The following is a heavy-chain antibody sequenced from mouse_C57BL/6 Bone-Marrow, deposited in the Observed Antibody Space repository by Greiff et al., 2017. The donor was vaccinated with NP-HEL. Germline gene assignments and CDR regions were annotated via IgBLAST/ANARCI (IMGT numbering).Heavy chain of an antibody. CDR2: ISDGGSYT. CDR1: GFTFSSYA. V-gene: IGHV5-4*01. Sequence: EVQRVESGGGLVKPGGSLKLSCAASGFTFSSYAMSWVRQTPEKRLEWVATISDGGSYTYYPANVKGRFTISRDNAKNNLYLQMSHLKSEDTAMYYCAREGYYGSLYYFDYWGQGTTLTVSS. D-gene: IGHD1-1*01. CDR3: AREGYYGSLYYFDY. J-gene: IGHJ2*01.